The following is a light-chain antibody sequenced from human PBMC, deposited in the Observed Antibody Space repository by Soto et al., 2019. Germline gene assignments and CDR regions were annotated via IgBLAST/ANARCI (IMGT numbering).Light chain of an antibody. Sequence: DIVMTQSPLSLPVTPGEPASISCRSSQSLLYSNGYNYLDWYLQKPGQSPQLLIYLGSNRASGVPDRFSGSGSGTGFTLKISRVEAEDVGVYYCMQALQLRTFGQGTKVDIK. CDR2: LGS. CDR1: QSLLYSNGYNY. J-gene: IGKJ1*01. CDR3: MQALQLRT. V-gene: IGKV2-28*01.